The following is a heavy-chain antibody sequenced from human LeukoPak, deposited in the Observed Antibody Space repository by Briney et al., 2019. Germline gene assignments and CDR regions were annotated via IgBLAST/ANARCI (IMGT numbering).Heavy chain of an antibody. D-gene: IGHD1-26*01. J-gene: IGHJ5*02. V-gene: IGHV1-18*04. CDR2: ISAYNGNT. CDR1: GYTFTSYG. Sequence: ASVKVSCKASGYTFTSYGISWVRQAPGQGLEWMGWISAYNGNTNYAQKLQGRVTMTTDTSTSTAYMELRSLRSDYTAVYYCARRGPVLTYLGGGGGWFDPWGQGTLVTVSS. CDR3: ARRGPVLTYLGGGGGWFDP.